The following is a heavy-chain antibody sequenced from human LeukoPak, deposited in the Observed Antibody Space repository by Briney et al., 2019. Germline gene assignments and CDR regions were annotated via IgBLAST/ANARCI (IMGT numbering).Heavy chain of an antibody. CDR3: ARGAVDTEATITNYFDY. CDR2: TYPGDSDT. CDR1: GYTFTSYW. Sequence: GESLKISCKGSGYTFTSYWIGWVRQPPGKGLEWMGITYPGDSDTRYSPSFQGQVTISVDKSMSTAYLQWSSLKASDTAMYYCARGAVDTEATITNYFDYWGQGTLVTVSS. D-gene: IGHD5-12*01. J-gene: IGHJ4*02. V-gene: IGHV5-51*01.